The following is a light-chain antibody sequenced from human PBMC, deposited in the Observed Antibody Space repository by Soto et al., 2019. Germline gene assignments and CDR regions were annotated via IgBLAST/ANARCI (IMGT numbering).Light chain of an antibody. J-gene: IGKJ1*01. CDR3: QQYGSSPWT. CDR1: QSVDSSY. CDR2: GAS. V-gene: IGKV3-20*01. Sequence: EIVLTQSPGTLSLSPGDRATLSCRASQSVDSSYLAWYQQKPGQAPRLLIYGASSRATGIPDRFSGSGSGTDFTLTISRLEPEDFAVFYCQQYGSSPWTFGQGNKVEIK.